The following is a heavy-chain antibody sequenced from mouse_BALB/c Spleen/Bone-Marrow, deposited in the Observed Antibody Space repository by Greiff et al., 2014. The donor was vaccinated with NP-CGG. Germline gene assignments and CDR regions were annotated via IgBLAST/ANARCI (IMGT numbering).Heavy chain of an antibody. Sequence: EVMLVESGAELVKPGASVKLSCTASGFSIKDTYIHWVKQRPEQGLEWIGRIDPANGNTKYDPKFQGKATITADTSSNTAYLQLSSLTSEDTAVYYCAIYYYGSSGFAYWGQGTLVTVSA. CDR2: IDPANGNT. V-gene: IGHV14-3*02. D-gene: IGHD1-1*01. CDR3: AIYYYGSSGFAY. J-gene: IGHJ3*01. CDR1: GFSIKDTY.